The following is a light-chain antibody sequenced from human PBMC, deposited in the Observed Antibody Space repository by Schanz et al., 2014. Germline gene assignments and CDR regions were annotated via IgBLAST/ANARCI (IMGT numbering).Light chain of an antibody. CDR2: LSS. CDR3: QQSYSTIT. Sequence: EIVLTQSPGTLSLSPGERATLSCRASQSLRNNYLAWYQQKPGQAPRLLIYLSSSRATGIADRFSGRGSGTDFTLTISSLQPEDFATYYCQQSYSTITFGQGTRLEIK. CDR1: QSLRNNY. J-gene: IGKJ5*01. V-gene: IGKV3-20*01.